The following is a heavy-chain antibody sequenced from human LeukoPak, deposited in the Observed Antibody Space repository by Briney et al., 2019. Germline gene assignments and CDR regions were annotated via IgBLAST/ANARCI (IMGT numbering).Heavy chain of an antibody. CDR2: IYPGDSDT. CDR1: GYSFTSYW. Sequence: GESLKISCKGSGYSFTSYWIGWVRQMPGKGLEWMGIIYPGDSDTRYSPSLQGQVTISADKSISTAYLQWSSLKASDTAMYYCARGYCSGGSCYEDWFDPWGQGTLVTVSS. J-gene: IGHJ5*02. CDR3: ARGYCSGGSCYEDWFDP. V-gene: IGHV5-51*01. D-gene: IGHD2-15*01.